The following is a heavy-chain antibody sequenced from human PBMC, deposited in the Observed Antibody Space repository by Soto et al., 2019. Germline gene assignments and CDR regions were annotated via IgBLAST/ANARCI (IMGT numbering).Heavy chain of an antibody. CDR2: ISYDGSNK. Sequence: GGSLRLSCAASGFTFSSYGMHWVRQAPGKGLEWVAVISYDGSNKYYADSVKGRFTISRDNSKNTLYLQMNSLRAEDTAVYYCAKDLVGATDYWGQGTLVTVSS. J-gene: IGHJ4*02. CDR1: GFTFSSYG. CDR3: AKDLVGATDY. V-gene: IGHV3-30*18. D-gene: IGHD1-26*01.